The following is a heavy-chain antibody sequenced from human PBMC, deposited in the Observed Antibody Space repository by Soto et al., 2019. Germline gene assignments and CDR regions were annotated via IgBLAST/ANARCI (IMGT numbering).Heavy chain of an antibody. CDR2: INHSGST. CDR3: ARGPSVLLWFGELGIGFDY. Sequence: SETLSLTCAVSGGSSSGYYWSWIRQPPGKGLEWIGEINHSGSTNYNPSLKSRVTISVDTSKNQFSLKLSSVTAADTAVYYCARGPSVLLWFGELGIGFDYWGQGTLVTV. J-gene: IGHJ4*02. V-gene: IGHV4-34*01. CDR1: GGSSSGYY. D-gene: IGHD3-10*01.